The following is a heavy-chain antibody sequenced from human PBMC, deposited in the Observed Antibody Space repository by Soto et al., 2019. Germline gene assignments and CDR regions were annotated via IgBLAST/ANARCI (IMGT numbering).Heavy chain of an antibody. J-gene: IGHJ4*02. V-gene: IGHV3-53*04. CDR3: ASGCVGLMVFDY. CDR1: GFTVSSNY. CDR2: IYSGGST. Sequence: EVQLVESGGGLVQPGGSLRLSCAASGFTVSSNYMSWVRQAPGKGLEWGSVIYSGGSTYYADSVKGRFTISRHNSKNTLDLHMNSLRAEDTAVYYCASGCVGLMVFDYWGQGTLVTVSS. D-gene: IGHD3-10*01.